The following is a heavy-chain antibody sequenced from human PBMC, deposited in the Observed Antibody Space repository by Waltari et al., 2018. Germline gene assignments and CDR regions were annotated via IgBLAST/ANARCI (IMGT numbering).Heavy chain of an antibody. D-gene: IGHD2-15*01. Sequence: QVQLVQSGAEVKKPGSSVKVSCKASGGTFSSYAISWVRQAPGQGLEWMGESFPIRGSGNSAQNDQCSDMITAYKSTGSAYMELGILRSEDTAVYYCAREWRFGSCPMPEYYFDYWCQGSLVTVSS. V-gene: IGHV1-69*14. CDR3: AREWRFGSCPMPEYYFDY. J-gene: IGHJ4*02. CDR2: SFPIRGSG. CDR1: GGTFSSYA.